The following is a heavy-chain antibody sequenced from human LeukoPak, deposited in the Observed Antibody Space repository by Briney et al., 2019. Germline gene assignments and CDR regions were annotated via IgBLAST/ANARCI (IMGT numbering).Heavy chain of an antibody. Sequence: GGSLRLSCAASGFTFSSYSMNWVRQAPGKGLELVSSISSSSSYIYYADSVKGRFTISRDNAKNSLYLQMNSLRAEDTAVYYCARSIDYGEAYYGMDVWGQGTTVTVSS. CDR2: ISSSSSYI. V-gene: IGHV3-21*01. CDR1: GFTFSSYS. J-gene: IGHJ6*02. CDR3: ARSIDYGEAYYGMDV. D-gene: IGHD4-17*01.